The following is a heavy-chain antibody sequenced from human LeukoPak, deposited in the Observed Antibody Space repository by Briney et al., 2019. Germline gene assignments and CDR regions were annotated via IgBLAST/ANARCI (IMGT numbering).Heavy chain of an antibody. CDR3: ARVSVLQYSINFDY. Sequence: SLRLSCAASGFTFSSYAMHWVRQAPGKGLEWVAVISYDGSNKYYADSVKGRFTISRDNSKNTLYLQMNSLRAEDTAVYYCARVSVLQYSINFDYWGQGTLVTVSS. D-gene: IGHD6-6*01. CDR1: GFTFSSYA. V-gene: IGHV3-30-3*01. CDR2: ISYDGSNK. J-gene: IGHJ4*02.